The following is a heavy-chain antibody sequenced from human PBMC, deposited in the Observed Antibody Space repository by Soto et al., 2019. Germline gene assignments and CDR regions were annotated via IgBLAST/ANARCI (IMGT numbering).Heavy chain of an antibody. CDR3: ARGAIVVVVAARRNWFDP. CDR2: INHSGST. J-gene: IGHJ5*02. Sequence: QVQLQQWGAGLLKPSETLSLTCAVYGGSFSGYYWSWIRQPPGKGLEWIGEINHSGSTNYNPSLKSRVTLSVDPSKNQFSLKLSSVTAADTAVYYCARGAIVVVVAARRNWFDPWGQGTLVTVSS. D-gene: IGHD2-15*01. V-gene: IGHV4-34*01. CDR1: GGSFSGYY.